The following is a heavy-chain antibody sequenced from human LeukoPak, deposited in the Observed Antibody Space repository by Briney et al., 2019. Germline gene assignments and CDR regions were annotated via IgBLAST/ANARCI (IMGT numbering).Heavy chain of an antibody. CDR1: GGSISSYY. V-gene: IGHV4-34*01. Sequence: SETLSLTCTVSGGSISSYYWSWIRQPPGKGLEWIGEINHSGSTNYNPSLKSRVTISVDTSKNQFSLKLSSVTAADTAVYYCARKGRNRRPFDYWGQGTLVTVSS. J-gene: IGHJ4*02. CDR2: INHSGST. CDR3: ARKGRNRRPFDY.